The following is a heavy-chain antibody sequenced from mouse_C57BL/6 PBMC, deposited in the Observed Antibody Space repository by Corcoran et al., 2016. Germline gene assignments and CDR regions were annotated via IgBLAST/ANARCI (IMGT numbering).Heavy chain of an antibody. Sequence: QVQLQQSGAELVKPGASVKISCKAYGYAFSSYWMNWVKQRPGKGLEWIGQIYPGDGDTNYNGKFKGKATLTADKSSSTAYMQLSSLTSEDSAVYFCARGGYYGNYFDYWGQGTTLTVSS. V-gene: IGHV1-80*01. CDR1: GYAFSSYW. D-gene: IGHD2-1*01. J-gene: IGHJ2*01. CDR3: ARGGYYGNYFDY. CDR2: IYPGDGDT.